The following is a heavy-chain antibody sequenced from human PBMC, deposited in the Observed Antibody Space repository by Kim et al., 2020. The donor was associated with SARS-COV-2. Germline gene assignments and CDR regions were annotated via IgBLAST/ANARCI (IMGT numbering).Heavy chain of an antibody. Sequence: ASVKVSCKASGYTFTRYYMHCVRQAPGQGLEWMGIINPSVGSTRYTQKLQGRVIMTRDTSTSTVYMDLSSLRSEDTAVYYCALAPNAESTLDFYFWGQGTLVTVSS. J-gene: IGHJ4*02. D-gene: IGHD3-3*02. CDR3: ALAPNAESTLDFYF. V-gene: IGHV1-46*03. CDR1: GYTFTRYY. CDR2: INPSVGST.